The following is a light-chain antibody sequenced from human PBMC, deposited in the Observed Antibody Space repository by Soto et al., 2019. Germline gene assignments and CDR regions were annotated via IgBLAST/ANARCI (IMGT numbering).Light chain of an antibody. V-gene: IGLV2-23*01. Sequence: QSSLAQPASVCGSRGQSITISCTGTSSDVGAYNSVSWYQQHPHKAPQVIIYKGTQRPSGVSNRFSGSTSGNAASLTISGLQADDEADYFCCSSAPEITKGFAKGTKVTV. CDR3: CSSAPEITKG. CDR2: KGT. J-gene: IGLJ1*01. CDR1: SSDVGAYNS.